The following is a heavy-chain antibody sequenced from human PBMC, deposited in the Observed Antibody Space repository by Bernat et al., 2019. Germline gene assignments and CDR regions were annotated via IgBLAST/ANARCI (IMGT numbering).Heavy chain of an antibody. J-gene: IGHJ6*02. CDR3: ARGDTSSSGYYYYGMDV. CDR1: GGSISSSNW. CDR2: IYHSGST. Sequence: QVQLQESGPGLVKPSETLSLTCAVSGGSISSSNWWSWVRQPPGKGLEWIGEIYHSGSTNYNPSLKSRVTISVDKSKNQFSLKVSSVTAADTAVYYCARGDTSSSGYYYYGMDVWGQGTTVTVSS. V-gene: IGHV4-4*02. D-gene: IGHD6-6*01.